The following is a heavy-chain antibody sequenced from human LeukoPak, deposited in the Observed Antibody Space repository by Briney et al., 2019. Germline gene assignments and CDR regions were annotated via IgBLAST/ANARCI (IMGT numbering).Heavy chain of an antibody. J-gene: IGHJ4*02. CDR3: ARSQRGGVRGNTLYLTSDY. CDR1: GYRFTAYG. Sequence: GASVKVPCKASGYRFTAYGITWVRQAPGPGLEWVGWISGYNGNTDYAEKLQGRVTLTTDTSTNTAYMERKSLTSDDTALYYCARSQRGGVRGNTLYLTSDYWGQGTLVTVSS. D-gene: IGHD3-10*02. V-gene: IGHV1-18*04. CDR2: ISGYNGNT.